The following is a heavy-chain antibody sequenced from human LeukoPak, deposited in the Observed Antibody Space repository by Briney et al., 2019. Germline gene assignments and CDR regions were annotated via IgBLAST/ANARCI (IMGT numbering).Heavy chain of an antibody. CDR2: IKPDSGSS. J-gene: IGHJ4*02. CDR3: ASARVPIAVACLYYFDY. Sequence: ASVKVSCTASGYTFTAYYIHWLRQAPGQGPEWMGWIKPDSGSSRYAQKFQGRVTMTRDTSSSSAYIDLTRLKSGDAAVYYCASARVPIAVACLYYFDYWGQGALVTVSS. CDR1: GYTFTAYY. D-gene: IGHD6-19*01. V-gene: IGHV1-2*02.